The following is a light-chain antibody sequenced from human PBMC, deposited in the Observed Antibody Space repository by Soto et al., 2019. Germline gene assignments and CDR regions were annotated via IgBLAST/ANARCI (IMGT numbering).Light chain of an antibody. J-gene: IGLJ2*01. CDR3: SVYAGSNKLV. CDR1: SRDVGAYVY. Sequence: QSALTQPSSASGSPGESVTMSCTGTSRDVGAYVYVSWFQQHPGKAPKLLIYEVTKRPSGVPDRFSGSRSGNTASLTVSGLQVEDEADYYCSVYAGSNKLVFGGGTKLTVL. CDR2: EVT. V-gene: IGLV2-8*01.